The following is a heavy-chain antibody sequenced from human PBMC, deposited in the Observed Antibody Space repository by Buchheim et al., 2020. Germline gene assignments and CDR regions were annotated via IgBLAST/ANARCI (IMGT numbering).Heavy chain of an antibody. CDR1: GGSISSYY. Sequence: QVQLQESGPGLVKPSETLSLTCTVSGGSISSYYWSWIRQPPGKGLEWIGYIYYSGSTNYNPSLKSRVTISVDTSKNQFSLKLSSVTAADTAVYYCARTYSSSWYVRGPFAPWGQGTL. V-gene: IGHV4-59*01. J-gene: IGHJ5*02. CDR3: ARTYSSSWYVRGPFAP. D-gene: IGHD6-13*01. CDR2: IYYSGST.